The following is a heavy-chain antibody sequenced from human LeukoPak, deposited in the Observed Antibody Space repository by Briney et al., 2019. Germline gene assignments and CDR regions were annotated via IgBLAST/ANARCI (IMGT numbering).Heavy chain of an antibody. D-gene: IGHD2-15*01. J-gene: IGHJ4*02. V-gene: IGHV3-73*01. CDR3: TRRDCSGGVCYFDY. Sequence: GGSLKLSCAASGFTFSGSSMHWVRQASGKGLEWVGRIRNRDHSYATAYAASLQGRFTISRDDLKSTAYLQMNSLKPEDTAVYYCTRRDCSGGVCYFDYWGQGTLVTVSS. CDR2: IRNRDHSYAT. CDR1: GFTFSGSS.